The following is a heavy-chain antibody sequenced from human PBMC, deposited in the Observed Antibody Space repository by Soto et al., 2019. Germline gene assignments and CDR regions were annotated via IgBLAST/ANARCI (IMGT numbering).Heavy chain of an antibody. CDR2: INPNSGGT. D-gene: IGHD5-18*01. J-gene: IGHJ6*02. CDR1: GYTFTGYY. V-gene: IGHV1-2*02. Sequence: ASVKVSCKASGYTFTGYYMHWERLAPGQGLEWMGWINPNSGGTNYAQKFQGRVTMTRDTSISTAYMELSRLRSDDTAVYYCARDIGLDVDTARTTGYYYYGMDVWGQGTTVTVSS. CDR3: ARDIGLDVDTARTTGYYYYGMDV.